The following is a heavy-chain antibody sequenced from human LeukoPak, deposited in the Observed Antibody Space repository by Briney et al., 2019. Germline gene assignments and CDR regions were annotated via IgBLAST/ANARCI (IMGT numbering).Heavy chain of an antibody. Sequence: GGSLRLSCAASGFTFSSYAMSCVRQAPGKGLEWVSAISGSGGSTYYADSVKGRFTISRDNSKNTLYLQMNSLRAEDTAVYYCAKASDYDSSGYYYEGKNYFDYWGQGTLVTVSS. CDR2: ISGSGGST. J-gene: IGHJ4*02. V-gene: IGHV3-23*01. CDR1: GFTFSSYA. D-gene: IGHD3-22*01. CDR3: AKASDYDSSGYYYEGKNYFDY.